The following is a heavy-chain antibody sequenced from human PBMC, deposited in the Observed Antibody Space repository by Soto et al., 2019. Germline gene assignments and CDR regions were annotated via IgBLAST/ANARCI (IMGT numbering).Heavy chain of an antibody. D-gene: IGHD3-22*01. CDR1: GFTFTNYW. Sequence: GESLKISCKGSGFTFTNYWIAWVRQMPGKGLEWMGIIYPGDSKTRYSPSFQGQVTISADKSISTAFLHWSSLKASDTAMYYCARHPNYYDSSGYYYSDSWGQGNQVTVSS. CDR2: IYPGDSKT. V-gene: IGHV5-51*01. CDR3: ARHPNYYDSSGYYYSDS. J-gene: IGHJ4*02.